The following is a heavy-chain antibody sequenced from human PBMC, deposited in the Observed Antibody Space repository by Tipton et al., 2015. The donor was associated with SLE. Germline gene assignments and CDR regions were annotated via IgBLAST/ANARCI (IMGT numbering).Heavy chain of an antibody. CDR1: GGSISSGGYY. D-gene: IGHD1-26*01. J-gene: IGHJ4*02. CDR3: VRDRGGSFSVYFDY. CDR2: MYYSGST. Sequence: TLSLTCTVSGGSISSGGYYWNWIRQHPGKGLEWIGYMYYSGSTYYNPSLKSRVTISVDTSKNQFSLNLTSVTAADTAVYYCVRDRGGSFSVYFDYRGQGTLVTVSS. V-gene: IGHV4-31*03.